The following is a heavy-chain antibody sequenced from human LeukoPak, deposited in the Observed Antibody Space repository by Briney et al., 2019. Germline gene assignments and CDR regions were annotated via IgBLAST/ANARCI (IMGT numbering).Heavy chain of an antibody. CDR3: AKGLFRGVDY. CDR1: GFTFSDYT. D-gene: IGHD3-10*01. V-gene: IGHV3-21*04. CDR2: ISGSSNYI. J-gene: IGHJ4*02. Sequence: GGSLRLSCAASGFTFSDYTMNWVRLAPGKGLEWVSSISGSSNYIYYADSVKGRFTISRDNSKNTLYLQMNSLRAEDTAVYYCAKGLFRGVDYWGQGTLVTVSS.